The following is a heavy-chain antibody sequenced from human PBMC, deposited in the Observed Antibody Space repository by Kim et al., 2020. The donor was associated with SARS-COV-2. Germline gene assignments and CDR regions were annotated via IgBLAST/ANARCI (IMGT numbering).Heavy chain of an antibody. D-gene: IGHD1-26*01. V-gene: IGHV4-34*01. Sequence: SETLSLTCAVYGGTFSGYYWSWIRQPPGKGLEWIGEINHSGSTNYNPCLKSRVTISVDTSKNQFSLKVPSVTAADTAMYYCARVPSDGSYRNFDYWGQGTLVTVSS. CDR2: INHSGST. J-gene: IGHJ4*02. CDR3: ARVPSDGSYRNFDY. CDR1: GGTFSGYY.